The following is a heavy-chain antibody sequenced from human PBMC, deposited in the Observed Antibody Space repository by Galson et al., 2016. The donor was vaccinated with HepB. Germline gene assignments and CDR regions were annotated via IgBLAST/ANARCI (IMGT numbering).Heavy chain of an antibody. CDR2: VDPSNSYT. CDR1: GNTFTNSW. Sequence: QSGAEVKKPGESLRISCHPSGNTFTNSWISWVRQMPGKGLEWMGRVDPSNSYTYYGPSFQGHVTISADKSISTAYLRWTSLKASDTAIYYCAETTITPLGDWFDPWGQGTLVTVSS. V-gene: IGHV5-10-1*01. CDR3: AETTITPLGDWFDP. J-gene: IGHJ5*02. D-gene: IGHD4-11*01.